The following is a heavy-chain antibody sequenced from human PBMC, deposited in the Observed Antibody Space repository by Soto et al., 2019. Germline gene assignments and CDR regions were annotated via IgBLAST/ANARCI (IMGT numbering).Heavy chain of an antibody. CDR2: ISSSSGGT. CDR1: GFTFSNYV. V-gene: IGHV3-23*01. CDR3: AKGSANSRPYHFDN. D-gene: IGHD5-18*01. J-gene: IGHJ4*02. Sequence: GGSLRLSCAASGFTFSNYVMSWVRQAPGKGLEWVSAISSSSGGTYYADSVTGRFTISRDNSRNTLYLQMNSLRAEDTAVYYCAKGSANSRPYHFDNWGQGTLVTVSS.